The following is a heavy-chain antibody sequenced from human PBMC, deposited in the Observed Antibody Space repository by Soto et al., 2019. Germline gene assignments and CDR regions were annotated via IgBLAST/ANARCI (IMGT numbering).Heavy chain of an antibody. Sequence: QVQLVQSGAEVKKPGSSVKVSCKASGGTFSSYAISWVRQAPGQGLEWMGGIIPIFGTANYAQKFQSRVTITADKSTSTAYMELSSLSSGDTAVYYCAGIAAAGMDSYYYGMDVCGQGTTVTVSS. J-gene: IGHJ6*02. V-gene: IGHV1-69*06. D-gene: IGHD6-13*01. CDR3: AGIAAAGMDSYYYGMDV. CDR1: GGTFSSYA. CDR2: IIPIFGTA.